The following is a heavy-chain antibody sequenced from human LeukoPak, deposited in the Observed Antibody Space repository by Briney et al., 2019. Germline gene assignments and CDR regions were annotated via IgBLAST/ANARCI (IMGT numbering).Heavy chain of an antibody. Sequence: SVKVSCKASGYTFTGYYMHWVRQAPGQGLEWMGGIIPIFGTANYAQKFQGRVTITADESTSTAYMELSSLRSEDTAVYYCARAFLHSYDFWSGYSFGYWGQGTLVTVSS. CDR3: ARAFLHSYDFWSGYSFGY. V-gene: IGHV1-69*13. CDR1: GYTFTGYY. CDR2: IIPIFGTA. J-gene: IGHJ4*02. D-gene: IGHD3-3*01.